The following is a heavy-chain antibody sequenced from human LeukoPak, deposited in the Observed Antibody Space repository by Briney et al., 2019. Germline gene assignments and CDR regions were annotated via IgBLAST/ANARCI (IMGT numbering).Heavy chain of an antibody. J-gene: IGHJ6*03. V-gene: IGHV1-2*02. Sequence: ASVKVSCKASGYTFTGYYMHWVRQAPGQGLEWMGWINPNSGGTNYAQKFQGRVTMIRDTSISTAYMELSRLRSDDTAVYYCARAVAVATYYYYYYMDVWGKGTTVTVSS. D-gene: IGHD6-19*01. CDR1: GYTFTGYY. CDR2: INPNSGGT. CDR3: ARAVAVATYYYYYYMDV.